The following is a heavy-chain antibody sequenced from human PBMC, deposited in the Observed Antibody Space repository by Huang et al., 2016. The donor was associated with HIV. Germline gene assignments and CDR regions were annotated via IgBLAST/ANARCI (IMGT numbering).Heavy chain of an antibody. Sequence: EVQLVESGGGLVKPGGSLRLSCAASGFSFSSYSINWVRQAPGKGLEWVSSMTGGSSFIDYADSVKGRFTISRDNAKNSLYLQMNSLRAEDTAVYYCARDVIAAAGKYFDYWGQGTLVTVSS. V-gene: IGHV3-21*01. CDR2: MTGGSSFI. CDR3: ARDVIAAAGKYFDY. D-gene: IGHD6-13*01. CDR1: GFSFSSYS. J-gene: IGHJ4*02.